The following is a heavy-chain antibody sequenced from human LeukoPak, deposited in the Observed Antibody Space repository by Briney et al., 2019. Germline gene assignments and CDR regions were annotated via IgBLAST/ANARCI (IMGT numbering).Heavy chain of an antibody. D-gene: IGHD6-6*01. CDR2: IYYGGSFT. J-gene: IGHJ4*02. CDR3: AKDGMTTRPGGYYFDY. V-gene: IGHV3-30*18. Sequence: GGSLRLSCAASGFTFSNYAMHWVRQAPGKGLEWVAVIYYGGSFTFYADSVKGRFTISRDNSRSTLYLQMNSLRPEDTAVYYCAKDGMTTRPGGYYFDYWGQGTLVTVSS. CDR1: GFTFSNYA.